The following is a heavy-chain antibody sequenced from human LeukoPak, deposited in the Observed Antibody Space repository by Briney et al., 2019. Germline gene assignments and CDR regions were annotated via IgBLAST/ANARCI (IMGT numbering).Heavy chain of an antibody. CDR3: ARLRKGRYFDYFFEK. Sequence: PSETLSLTCTVSGGSVSTINSYWGWIRQPPGKGLEWIGNVYYSGRANYSPSLRSRVTMSVDTSKNRFSLKMTSVTAADTAVYFCARLRKGRYFDYFFEKWGQGTLVTVSP. V-gene: IGHV4-39*02. CDR2: VYYSGRA. D-gene: IGHD3-9*01. CDR1: GGSVSTINSY. J-gene: IGHJ4*02.